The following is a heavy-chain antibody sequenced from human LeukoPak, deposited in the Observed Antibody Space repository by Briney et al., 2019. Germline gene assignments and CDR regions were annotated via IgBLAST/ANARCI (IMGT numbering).Heavy chain of an antibody. CDR2: LYSGGSA. J-gene: IGHJ4*02. CDR1: GFTVSSNY. CDR3: ARDFSGYCSGGTCYFGY. D-gene: IGHD2-15*01. V-gene: IGHV3-66*01. Sequence: PGGSLRLSCTASGFTVSSNYMSWVRQAPGKGLEWVSTLYSGGSAYYADSVKGRFIVSRDDSKNTLSLQMNSLRDEDTAVYYCARDFSGYCSGGTCYFGYWGQGTLVTVSS.